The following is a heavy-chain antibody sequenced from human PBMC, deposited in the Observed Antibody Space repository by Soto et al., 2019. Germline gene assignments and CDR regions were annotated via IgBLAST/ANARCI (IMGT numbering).Heavy chain of an antibody. D-gene: IGHD2-2*01. CDR1: GGSISSYY. J-gene: IGHJ4*02. CDR3: AFSTMPRTRDLVY. V-gene: IGHV4-59*04. Sequence: SETLSLTCTVSGGSISSYYWSWIRQPPGKGLEWIGYIYYSGSTYYNPSLKSRVTMSVDTSKNQFSLKLTSVTASDTAVYYCAFSTMPRTRDLVYWAQGTLVTVSS. CDR2: IYYSGST.